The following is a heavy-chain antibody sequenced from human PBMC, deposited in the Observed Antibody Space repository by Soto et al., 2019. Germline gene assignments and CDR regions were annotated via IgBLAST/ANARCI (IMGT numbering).Heavy chain of an antibody. D-gene: IGHD3-10*01. CDR2: ISNSGTTI. V-gene: IGHV3-11*01. CDR3: ARLKMIRGVLGFDP. J-gene: IGHJ5*02. Sequence: PGGSLRLSCAASGFSFSDYYMSWIRQVPGKGLEWVSYISNSGTTIYYVDSVKGRFTISRDNAKNSLYLQMNSLRAEDTAVYYCARLKMIRGVLGFDPWGQGTLVTVSS. CDR1: GFSFSDYY.